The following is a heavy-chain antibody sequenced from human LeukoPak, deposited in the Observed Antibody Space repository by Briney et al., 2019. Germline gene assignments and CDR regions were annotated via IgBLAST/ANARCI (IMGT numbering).Heavy chain of an antibody. V-gene: IGHV4-31*03. CDR3: ASAESSLDAFDI. D-gene: IGHD1-14*01. CDR2: IYYSGST. CDR1: GGSISSGGYY. J-gene: IGHJ3*02. Sequence: SETLSLTCTVSGGSISSGGYYWSWIRQHPGTGLEWIGYIYYSGSTYYNPSLKSRVTISVDTSKNQFSLKLSSVTAADTAVYYCASAESSLDAFDIWGQGTMVTVSS.